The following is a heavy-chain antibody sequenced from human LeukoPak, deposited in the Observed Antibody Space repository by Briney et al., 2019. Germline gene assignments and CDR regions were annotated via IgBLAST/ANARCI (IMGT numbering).Heavy chain of an antibody. J-gene: IGHJ3*02. CDR3: EKDSSLHSSDYGAFDI. CDR1: GFTFRSYG. V-gene: IGHV3-30*18. CDR2: ISYDGSNE. D-gene: IGHD6-25*01. Sequence: GGSLRLSCAASGFTFRSYGMHWVRQAPGKGLDWVAVISYDGSNEYYGDSVKGRFTISRDNSKNTLYLQMNSLRADDTAVYYCEKDSSLHSSDYGAFDIWGQGTMVTVSS.